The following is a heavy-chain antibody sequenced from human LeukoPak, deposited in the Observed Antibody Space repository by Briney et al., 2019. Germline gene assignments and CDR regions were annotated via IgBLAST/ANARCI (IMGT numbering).Heavy chain of an antibody. CDR1: GYTFTNHG. Sequence: ASVNVSCKASGYTFTNHGSSWVRHAPGQGLEWMGWIRTYNDKTKNAQKFLGSVTMTTDTSTSPAYMELRSLGSDDSAVYYCARDGGYYSGDYDCWGQGTPVTVSS. CDR3: ARDGGYYSGDYDC. CDR2: IRTYNDKT. D-gene: IGHD5-18*01. J-gene: IGHJ4*02. V-gene: IGHV1-18*01.